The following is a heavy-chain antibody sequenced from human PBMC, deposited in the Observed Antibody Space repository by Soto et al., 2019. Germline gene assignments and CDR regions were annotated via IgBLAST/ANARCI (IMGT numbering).Heavy chain of an antibody. CDR3: AGERTGTTSMDV. J-gene: IGHJ6*02. Sequence: ASVKVSCKASGYTFTSYDINWVRQATGQGLEWMGWMNPNSGNTGYAQKFQGRVTMTRNTSISTAYMELSSLRSEDTAVYYCAGERTGTTSMDVWGQGTTVTVSS. CDR1: GYTFTSYD. V-gene: IGHV1-8*01. D-gene: IGHD1-1*01. CDR2: MNPNSGNT.